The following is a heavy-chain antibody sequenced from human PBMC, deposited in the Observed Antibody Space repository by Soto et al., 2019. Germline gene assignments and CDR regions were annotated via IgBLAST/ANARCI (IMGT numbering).Heavy chain of an antibody. CDR3: ARQYSSSWYGFDY. V-gene: IGHV4-59*08. J-gene: IGHJ4*02. CDR1: GGSISSYY. D-gene: IGHD6-13*01. Sequence: SETLSLTCTVSGGSISSYYWSWIRQPPGKGLEWIGYIYYSGSTNYNPSLKSRVTISVDTSKNQFSLKLSSVTAADTAVYYCARQYSSSWYGFDYWGPGTLVTVSS. CDR2: IYYSGST.